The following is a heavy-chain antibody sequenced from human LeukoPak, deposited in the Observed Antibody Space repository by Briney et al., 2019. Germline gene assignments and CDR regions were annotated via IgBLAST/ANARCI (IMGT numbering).Heavy chain of an antibody. CDR2: ISSSSSYI. CDR1: GFTFSPYN. J-gene: IGHJ4*02. D-gene: IGHD1-26*01. V-gene: IGHV3-21*06. Sequence: PGGSLRLSCAASGFTFSPYNMNWVRQAPGQGLEWVSSISSSSSYIYYADSVKGRFTISRDNAKNSLYLQMNSLRAEDTAVYYCARAASGTYLADFWGQGTLVTVSS. CDR3: ARAASGTYLADF.